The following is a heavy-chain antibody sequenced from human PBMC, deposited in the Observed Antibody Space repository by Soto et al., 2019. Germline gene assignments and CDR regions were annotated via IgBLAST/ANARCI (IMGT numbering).Heavy chain of an antibody. V-gene: IGHV3-49*03. J-gene: IGHJ6*03. D-gene: IGHD2-8*01. CDR3: TRGGGRYCTNGVCSPNYYYYYMDV. Sequence: GGSLRLSCTASGFTFGDYAMSWFRQAPGKGLEWVGFIRSKAYGGTTEYAASVKGRFTISRDDSKSIAYLQMNSLKTEDTAVYYCTRGGGRYCTNGVCSPNYYYYYMDVWGKGTTVTVSS. CDR1: GFTFGDYA. CDR2: IRSKAYGGTT.